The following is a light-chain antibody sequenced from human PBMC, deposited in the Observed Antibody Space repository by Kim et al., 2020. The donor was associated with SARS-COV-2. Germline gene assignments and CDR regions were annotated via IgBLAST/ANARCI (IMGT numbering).Light chain of an antibody. CDR1: SLRRYY. Sequence: SSELTQDPAVSVALGQTVRITCQGDSLRRYYATWYQQKSGQAPVLVFYGRDKRPSGIPDRFSGSSSGNTASLTITGAKAADEADYYCKSRDSRGKVVFGGGTKVTVL. V-gene: IGLV3-19*01. J-gene: IGLJ2*01. CDR3: KSRDSRGKVV. CDR2: GRD.